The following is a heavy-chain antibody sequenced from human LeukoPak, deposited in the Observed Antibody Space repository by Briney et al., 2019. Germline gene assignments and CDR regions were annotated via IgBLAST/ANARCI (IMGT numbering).Heavy chain of an antibody. Sequence: AASVKVSCKVSGYTLTELSMHWVRQALGKGLEWMGGFDPEDGETIYAQKFQGRVTMTEDTSTDTAYMELSSLRSEDTAVYYCATDEPCSGGSCYDSDYWGQGTLVTVSS. J-gene: IGHJ4*02. D-gene: IGHD2-15*01. CDR3: ATDEPCSGGSCYDSDY. CDR2: FDPEDGET. V-gene: IGHV1-24*01. CDR1: GYTLTELS.